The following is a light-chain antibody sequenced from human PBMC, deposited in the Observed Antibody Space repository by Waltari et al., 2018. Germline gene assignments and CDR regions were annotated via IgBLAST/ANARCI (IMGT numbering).Light chain of an antibody. CDR2: LNSDGSH. CDR1: SGHSSYA. V-gene: IGLV4-69*01. J-gene: IGLJ2*01. CDR3: PTWGTGIVV. Sequence: QLGLTQSPSASASLGASVKLTCTLRSGHSSYAIAWQQQQPEKGPRYLMKLNSDGSHSKGDGIPDRFSGSSSGAERYLTISSLQSEDEAHYSCPTWGTGIVVFRGWTKLTVL.